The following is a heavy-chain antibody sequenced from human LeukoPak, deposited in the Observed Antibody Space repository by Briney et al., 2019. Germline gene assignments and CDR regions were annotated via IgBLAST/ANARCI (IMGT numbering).Heavy chain of an antibody. V-gene: IGHV1-2*02. CDR2: INPSGGST. CDR3: ASYYGSGPYYYYYYYMDV. J-gene: IGHJ6*03. Sequence: ASVKVSCKASGYTFTGYYMHWVRQAPGQGLEWMGWINPSGGSTSYAQKFQGRVTMTRDTSISTAYMELSRLRSDDTAVYYCASYYGSGPYYYYYYYMDVWGKGTTVTVSS. CDR1: GYTFTGYY. D-gene: IGHD3-10*01.